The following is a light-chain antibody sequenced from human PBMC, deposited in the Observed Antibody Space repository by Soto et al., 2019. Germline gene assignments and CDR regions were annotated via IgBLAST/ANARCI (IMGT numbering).Light chain of an antibody. CDR1: QSISAW. J-gene: IGKJ1*01. CDR2: KAS. V-gene: IGKV1-5*03. CDR3: QHYNSYSEA. Sequence: DIQMTQSPSTLSASVGDRVTITCRASQSISAWLAWYQQKPGEAPTLLIYKASTLKSGVPSRFSGSGSGTEFTLTISSLQPDDFATYYCQHYNSYSEAFGQGTKVDI.